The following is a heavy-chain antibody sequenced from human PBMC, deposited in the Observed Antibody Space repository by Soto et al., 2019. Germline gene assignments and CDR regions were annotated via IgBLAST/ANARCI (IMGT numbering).Heavy chain of an antibody. CDR3: ARHPGDSGQLRDFDY. Sequence: QVQLVQSGAEVKKPGASVKVSCKASGYTFTSYAMHWVRQAPGQRLEWMGWINAGNGNTKYSQKFQGRVTITRDTSASAADMELSSLRSEDTAVYYCARHPGDSGQLRDFDYWGQGTLVTVSS. CDR1: GYTFTSYA. D-gene: IGHD5-12*01. V-gene: IGHV1-3*01. J-gene: IGHJ4*02. CDR2: INAGNGNT.